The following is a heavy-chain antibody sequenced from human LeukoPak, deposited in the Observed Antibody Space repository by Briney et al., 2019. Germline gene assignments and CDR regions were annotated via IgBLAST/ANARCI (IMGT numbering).Heavy chain of an antibody. CDR3: ARDSGANRGEDYDILTGYYMDYYYYGMDV. V-gene: IGHV3-21*01. D-gene: IGHD3-9*01. CDR1: GFTFSSYA. J-gene: IGHJ6*04. CDR2: ISSSSYYI. Sequence: GASLRLSCAASGFTFSSYAMSWARQAPGKGLEWVSSISSSSYYIYYADSVKGRFTISRDSAKNSLYLQMNSLRAEDTAVYYCARDSGANRGEDYDILTGYYMDYYYYGMDVWGKGTTVTVSS.